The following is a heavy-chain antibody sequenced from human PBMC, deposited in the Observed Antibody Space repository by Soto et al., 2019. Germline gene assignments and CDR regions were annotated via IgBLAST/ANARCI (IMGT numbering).Heavy chain of an antibody. CDR1: GDSINSRSYY. V-gene: IGHV4-39*01. CDR2: IYYSGRT. D-gene: IGHD2-21*02. Sequence: SETLSLTCTVTGDSINSRSYYWGWIRQPPGKGLEWIGSIYYSGRTYNNPSLRSRVSMSIDTSKDQFSLKLKSVTAADKALYFCARQRTSVVTKDYFDVWGPGSLVTVS. CDR3: ARQRTSVVTKDYFDV. J-gene: IGHJ4*02.